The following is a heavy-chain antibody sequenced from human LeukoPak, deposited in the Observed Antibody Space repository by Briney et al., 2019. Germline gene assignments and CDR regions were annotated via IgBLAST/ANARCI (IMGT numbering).Heavy chain of an antibody. V-gene: IGHV3-21*01. J-gene: IGHJ4*02. Sequence: GGSLRLSCAASGFTVSSKYMTWVRQAPGEGLEWVSSISSSSSYIYYADSVKGRFTISRDNAKNSLYLQMNSLRAEDTAVYYCARRKDGLWGQGTLVTVSS. D-gene: IGHD2-15*01. CDR1: GFTVSSKY. CDR3: ARRKDGL. CDR2: ISSSSSYI.